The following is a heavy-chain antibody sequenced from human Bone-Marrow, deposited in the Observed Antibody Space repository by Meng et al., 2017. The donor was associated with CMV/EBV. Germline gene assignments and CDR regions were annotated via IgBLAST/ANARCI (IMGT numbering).Heavy chain of an antibody. Sequence: SETLSLTCAAYGGSFSGYYWSWIRQPPGKGLEWIGEINHSGSTNYNPSLKSRVTISVDTSKNQFSLKLSSVTAADTAVYYCARTAYCGGDCYAVKLWGQGTMVTVSS. CDR3: ARTAYCGGDCYAVKL. CDR1: GGSFSGYY. V-gene: IGHV4-34*01. J-gene: IGHJ3*01. D-gene: IGHD2-21*01. CDR2: INHSGST.